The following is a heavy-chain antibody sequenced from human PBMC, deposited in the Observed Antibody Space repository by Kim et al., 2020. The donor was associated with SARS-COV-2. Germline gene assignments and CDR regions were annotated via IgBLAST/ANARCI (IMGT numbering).Heavy chain of an antibody. D-gene: IGHD5-18*01. Sequence: GRFTISRDNSKNTLYLQMNSLRAEDTAVYYCARDGYSYGQMGYYYYGMDVWGQGTTVTVSS. CDR3: ARDGYSYGQMGYYYYGMDV. V-gene: IGHV3-30*01. J-gene: IGHJ6*02.